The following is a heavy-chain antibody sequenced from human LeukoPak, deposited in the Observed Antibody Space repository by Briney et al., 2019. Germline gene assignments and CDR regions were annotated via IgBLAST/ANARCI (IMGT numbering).Heavy chain of an antibody. CDR1: GFTVSSNY. CDR3: ARAVTVVTAIHD. J-gene: IGHJ4*02. V-gene: IGHV3-53*01. Sequence: PGGSLRLSCAASGFTVSSNYMTWVRQAPGKGLEWVSVIYSGGGTYYADSVKGRFTISRDNSKNTLYLQMNSLGAQDTAVYYCARAVTVVTAIHDWGQGNLVTVSS. CDR2: IYSGGGT. D-gene: IGHD2-21*02.